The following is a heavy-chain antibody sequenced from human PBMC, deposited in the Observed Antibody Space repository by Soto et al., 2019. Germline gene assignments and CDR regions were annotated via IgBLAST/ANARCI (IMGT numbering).Heavy chain of an antibody. CDR2: IYSGGTT. CDR3: AKTTDGWFSAFEI. D-gene: IGHD6-19*01. V-gene: IGHV3-66*01. CDR1: GFTVSSNY. Sequence: GGSLRLSCAASGFTVSSNYMSWVRQAPGKGLEWVSVIYSGGTTYYADSVKGRFTISRDNPKNTVYLQMNSLRAEDTAVYYCAKTTDGWFSAFEIWGQGTMVTVSS. J-gene: IGHJ3*02.